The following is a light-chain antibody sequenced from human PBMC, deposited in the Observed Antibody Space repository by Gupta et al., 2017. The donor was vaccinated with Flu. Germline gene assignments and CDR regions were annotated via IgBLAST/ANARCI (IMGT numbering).Light chain of an antibody. CDR2: ETS. CDR1: QGIDSH. CDR3: QQVKSYPLS. Sequence: DIQLTQSPHFLSASVGDRVIISCRASQGIDSHLVWYQKKPGKAPKVLIYETSTLQSGAPSRFSGSGSGTEFTLTITSLQPEDFATYYCQQVKSYPLSFGGGTKVEIK. V-gene: IGKV1-9*01. J-gene: IGKJ4*01.